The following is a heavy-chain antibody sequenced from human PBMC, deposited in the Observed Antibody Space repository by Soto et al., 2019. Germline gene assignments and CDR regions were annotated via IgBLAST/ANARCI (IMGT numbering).Heavy chain of an antibody. Sequence: QVQLVQSGAEVKKPGSSVKVSCKVSGGSFSSNSISWVRQAPGQGLEWMGRIIPIIDTANYAQKFEGRVTITADKSTSTAYMELSSLRAEDTAVYYCTRAMGISYGFSFWGQGTLVTVSS. CDR3: TRAMGISYGFSF. D-gene: IGHD5-18*01. CDR2: IIPIIDTA. J-gene: IGHJ4*02. CDR1: GGSFSSNS. V-gene: IGHV1-69*08.